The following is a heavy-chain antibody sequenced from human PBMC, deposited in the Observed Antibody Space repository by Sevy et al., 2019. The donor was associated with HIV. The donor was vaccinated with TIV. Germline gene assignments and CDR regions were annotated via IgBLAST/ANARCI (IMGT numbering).Heavy chain of an antibody. Sequence: GGSLRLSCTASGFTLSSYDMNWVRQAPGKGLEWVSKISSSGSTIYYADSVKGRFTISRDNAKNSLNLQMNSLRAEDTAVYYCTRNGGAFDNGFDPWGQGTLVTVS. D-gene: IGHD2-8*01. CDR1: GFTLSSYD. J-gene: IGHJ5*02. CDR3: TRNGGAFDNGFDP. CDR2: ISSSGSTI. V-gene: IGHV3-48*03.